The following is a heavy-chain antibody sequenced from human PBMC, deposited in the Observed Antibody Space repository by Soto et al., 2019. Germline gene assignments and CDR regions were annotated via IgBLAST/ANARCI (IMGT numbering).Heavy chain of an antibody. D-gene: IGHD6-13*01. CDR3: ATYRTSGSWSKFDY. V-gene: IGHV4-31*03. J-gene: IGHJ4*02. CDR1: GLTISSASYY. CDR2: IYYNGST. Sequence: QVLLQESGPRLMKPSQTLSLTCSVSGLTISSASYYWSWIRQHPGRGLEWVGNIYYNGSTYYSPSLKSRLTVWLETSKNQFSLRLTSVTAADTAVYYCATYRTSGSWSKFDYWGRGTLVTVSS.